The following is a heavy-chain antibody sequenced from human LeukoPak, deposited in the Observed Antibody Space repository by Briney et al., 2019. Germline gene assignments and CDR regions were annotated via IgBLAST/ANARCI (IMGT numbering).Heavy chain of an antibody. V-gene: IGHV3-23*01. J-gene: IGHJ4*02. D-gene: IGHD3-10*01. Sequence: GGSLRLSCAASGFTFSSYAMSWVRQAPGKGLEWVSAISGSGGSTYYADSVKGRFTISRDNSKNTLYLQMNSLRAEDTAVYYCAKTRRTYGSGSYYMGYYFDYWGQGTLVTVSS. CDR3: AKTRRTYGSGSYYMGYYFDY. CDR1: GFTFSSYA. CDR2: ISGSGGST.